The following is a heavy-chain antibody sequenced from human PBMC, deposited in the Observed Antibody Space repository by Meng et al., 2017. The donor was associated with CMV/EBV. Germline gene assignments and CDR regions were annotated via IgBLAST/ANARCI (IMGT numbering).Heavy chain of an antibody. V-gene: IGHV2-5*02. CDR2: IYWDDDR. J-gene: IGHJ4*02. CDR3: ARIAAAGRFDY. Sequence: QINLKEPGPTLVKPTQTPTLTCTFSVFSLSTSGVGVGWIRQPPGKALEWLALIYWDDDRRYSPSLKSRLTITKDTSKNQVVLTMTNMDPVDTATYYCARIAAAGRFDYWGQGTLVTVSS. D-gene: IGHD6-13*01. CDR1: VFSLSTSGVG.